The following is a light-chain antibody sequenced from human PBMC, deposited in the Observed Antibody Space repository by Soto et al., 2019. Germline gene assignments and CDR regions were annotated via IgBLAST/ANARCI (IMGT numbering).Light chain of an antibody. J-gene: IGLJ1*01. CDR1: SSDVGSYNL. CDR2: EVS. CDR3: CSYAGTPYV. Sequence: QSALTQPASVSGSPGQSITISCTGTSSDVGSYNLVSWYQQHPGKAPKLMIYEVSKRPSGVSNRFSGSKSGNTASLTISGLQAEDEADYYCCSYAGTPYVFGTGTKSPS. V-gene: IGLV2-23*02.